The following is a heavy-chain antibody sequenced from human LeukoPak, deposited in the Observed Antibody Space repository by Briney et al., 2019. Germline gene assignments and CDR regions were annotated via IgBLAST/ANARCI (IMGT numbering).Heavy chain of an antibody. Sequence: KPSEPLSLTCTVSGGSISSHHWSWIRQPPGKGLEWIGYIYYSGNTNYNPSLKSRVTISVDTSKTQFSLKLSSVTAADTAVYYCARHRLLGGDILWGQGTLVTVSS. CDR1: GGSISSHH. J-gene: IGHJ4*02. CDR3: ARHRLLGGDIL. D-gene: IGHD5-12*01. V-gene: IGHV4-59*08. CDR2: IYYSGNT.